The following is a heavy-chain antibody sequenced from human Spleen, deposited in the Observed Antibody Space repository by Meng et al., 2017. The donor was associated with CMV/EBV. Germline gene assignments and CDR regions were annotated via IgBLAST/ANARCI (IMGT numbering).Heavy chain of an antibody. CDR2: TYYRSKWYN. J-gene: IGHJ4*02. Sequence: DSVSSNSAAWNWIRQSPSRGLEWLGRTYYRSKWYNDYAVSVKSRITINPDTSKNQFSLQLNSVTPEDTAVYYCARGVRDGYNFIFDYWGQGTLVTVSS. V-gene: IGHV6-1*01. D-gene: IGHD5-24*01. CDR1: DSVSSNSAA. CDR3: ARGVRDGYNFIFDY.